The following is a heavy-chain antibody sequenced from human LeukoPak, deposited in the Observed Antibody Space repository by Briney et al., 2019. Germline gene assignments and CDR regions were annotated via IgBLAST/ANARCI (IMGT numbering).Heavy chain of an antibody. CDR2: INPSGGGT. CDR1: GYTFTSYY. Sequence: ASVKASCKASGYTFTSYYMHWVRQAPGQGLEWMGIINPSGGGTSYAQKFQGRVTMTRDTSTSTVYMELSSLRSEDTAVYYCARVGAVAGDYFDYWGQGTLVTVSS. V-gene: IGHV1-46*01. D-gene: IGHD6-19*01. J-gene: IGHJ4*02. CDR3: ARVGAVAGDYFDY.